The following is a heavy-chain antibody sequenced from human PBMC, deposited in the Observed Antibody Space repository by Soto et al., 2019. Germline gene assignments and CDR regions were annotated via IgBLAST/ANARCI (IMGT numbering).Heavy chain of an antibody. CDR2: ISGSGRIT. D-gene: IGHD3-9*01. J-gene: IGHJ1*01. CDR3: AKDVHYDIVTGIEYFHH. Sequence: PGGSLRLSCAASGFTFSCYAMSWVRRAPGKGLEWVSGISGSGRITKYEDSVNGRFIISRDNFKNTLFLQMNSLRAEDTAVYYCAKDVHYDIVTGIEYFHHWAQGTLVTVSS. V-gene: IGHV3-23*01. CDR1: GFTFSCYA.